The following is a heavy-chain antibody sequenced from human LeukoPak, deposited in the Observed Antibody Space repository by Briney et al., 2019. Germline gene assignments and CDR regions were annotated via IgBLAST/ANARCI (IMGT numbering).Heavy chain of an antibody. V-gene: IGHV3-30*18. CDR3: AKVPGAAAGPNYFDY. CDR1: GFTFSSYG. D-gene: IGHD6-25*01. J-gene: IGHJ4*02. CDR2: ISYDGSNK. Sequence: GGSLRLSCAASGFTFSSYGMHWVRQAPGKGLEWVAVISYDGSNKYYADSVKGRFTISRDNSKNTLYLQMNSLRAEDTAVYYCAKVPGAAAGPNYFDYWGQGTLSPSPQ.